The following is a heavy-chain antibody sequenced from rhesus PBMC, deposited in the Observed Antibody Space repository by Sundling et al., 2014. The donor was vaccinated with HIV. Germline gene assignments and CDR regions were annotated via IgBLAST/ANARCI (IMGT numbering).Heavy chain of an antibody. Sequence: QVQLQESGPGLVKPSETLSLTCAVSGGSISGGYYWSWIRQPPGKGLEWIGYIYGNSASTNYNPSLRSRVTISKDTSKNQFSLKLTSVTAADTAVYYCAREEWQLYVDYWGQGVLVTVSS. CDR1: GGSISGGYY. CDR3: AREEWQLYVDY. D-gene: IGHD1-44*02. V-gene: IGHV4-143*01. CDR2: IYGNSAST. J-gene: IGHJ4*01.